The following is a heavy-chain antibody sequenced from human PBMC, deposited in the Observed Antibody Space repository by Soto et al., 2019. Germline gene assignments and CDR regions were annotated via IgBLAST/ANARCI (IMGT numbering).Heavy chain of an antibody. D-gene: IGHD3-3*01. Sequence: QVQLVQSGAEVKKPGSSVKVSCKASGGTFSSYAISWVRQAPGQGLEWMGGIIPIFGTANYAQKFQGTVTITADESTSTAYMELSSLRSEDTAVYYCASYHDFWSGYSREIAHYYYYGMDVWGQGTTVTVSS. CDR2: IIPIFGTA. J-gene: IGHJ6*02. V-gene: IGHV1-69*01. CDR3: ASYHDFWSGYSREIAHYYYYGMDV. CDR1: GGTFSSYA.